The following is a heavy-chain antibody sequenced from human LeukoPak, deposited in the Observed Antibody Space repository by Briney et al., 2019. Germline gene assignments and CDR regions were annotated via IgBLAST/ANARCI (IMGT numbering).Heavy chain of an antibody. D-gene: IGHD5-12*01. CDR1: GFNFDRLA. CDR2: INNVATTT. J-gene: IGHJ4*02. V-gene: IGHV3-64D*06. CDR3: VKDLAYYYSGELYFDS. Sequence: RPGGSLRLSCSASGFNFDRLAMHWVRQAPGKGLEYVSTINNVATTTHYADSVRDRFTIPRDNVKHMLFLQMTGLRVEDTATYYCVKDLAYYYSGELYFDSWGQGTQVTVSS.